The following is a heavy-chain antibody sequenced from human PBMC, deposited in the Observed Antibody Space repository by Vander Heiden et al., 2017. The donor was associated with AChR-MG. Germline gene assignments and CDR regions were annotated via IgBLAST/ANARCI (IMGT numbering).Heavy chain of an antibody. V-gene: IGHV4-34*01. CDR2: INHSEST. Sequence: QVQLQQWGAGLLKPSETLSLTCSVYGGSFSGYYWSWIRQPPGKGLEWIGEINHSESTNYNPSLKSRVTISLDTSKNQFSLKLSSVTAADTAVYYCARGNWGLRWYLELWGRGTLVTVSS. J-gene: IGHJ2*01. CDR1: GGSFSGYY. CDR3: ARGNWGLRWYLEL. D-gene: IGHD7-27*01.